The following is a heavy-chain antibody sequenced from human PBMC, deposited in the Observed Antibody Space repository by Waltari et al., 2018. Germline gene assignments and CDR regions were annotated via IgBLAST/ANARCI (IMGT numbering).Heavy chain of an antibody. J-gene: IGHJ6*03. V-gene: IGHV4-4*07. D-gene: IGHD4-17*01. CDR1: GGSISSYY. Sequence: QVQLQESGPGLVKPSETLSLTCTVSGGSISSYYWSWIRQPAGKGLEWIGRIYTSGSTNDNPSLKSRVTMSVDTSKNQCSLKLSSVTAADTAVYYCARLYGDYEGYYYYMDVWGKGTTVTVSS. CDR3: ARLYGDYEGYYYYMDV. CDR2: IYTSGST.